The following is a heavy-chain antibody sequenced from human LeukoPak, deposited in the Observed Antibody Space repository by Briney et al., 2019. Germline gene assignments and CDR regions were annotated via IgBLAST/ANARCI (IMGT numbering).Heavy chain of an antibody. CDR3: ARQKPRLLRFSEWLFDY. CDR2: INHSGST. CDR1: GGSFSGYY. Sequence: SETLSLTCAVYGGSFSGYYWSWIRQPPGKGLEWIGEINHSGSTNYNPSLKSRVTISVDTSKNQFSLKLSSVTAADTAVYYCARQKPRLLRFSEWLFDYWGQGTLVTVSS. V-gene: IGHV4-34*01. J-gene: IGHJ4*02. D-gene: IGHD3-3*01.